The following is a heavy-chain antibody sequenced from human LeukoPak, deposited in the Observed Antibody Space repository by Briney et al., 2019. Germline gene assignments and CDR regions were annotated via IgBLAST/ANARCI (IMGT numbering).Heavy chain of an antibody. CDR2: ISWNSGSI. CDR3: AKGSGSTTVTKDYFDY. J-gene: IGHJ4*02. V-gene: IGHV3-9*01. Sequence: AXXWVRQAPGXXXEGGSGISWNSGSIGYADSVKGRFTISRDNAKHSLYLQMNSLRAEDTALYYCAKGSGSTTVTKDYFDYWGQGTLVTVSS. CDR1: A. D-gene: IGHD4-17*01.